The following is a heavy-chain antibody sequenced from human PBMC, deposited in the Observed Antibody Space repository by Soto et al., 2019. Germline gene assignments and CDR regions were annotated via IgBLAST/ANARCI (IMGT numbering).Heavy chain of an antibody. J-gene: IGHJ4*02. CDR2: IWYDGSNK. Sequence: PGGSLRLSCAASGITFSSYGLHWVRQAPGKVLEWVAVIWYDGSNKYYADSVKGRFTISRDNSKNTLYLQMNSLRAEDTAVYYCARNINSSSWRGFDYWGQGTLVTVSS. CDR3: ARNINSSSWRGFDY. V-gene: IGHV3-33*01. D-gene: IGHD6-13*01. CDR1: GITFSSYG.